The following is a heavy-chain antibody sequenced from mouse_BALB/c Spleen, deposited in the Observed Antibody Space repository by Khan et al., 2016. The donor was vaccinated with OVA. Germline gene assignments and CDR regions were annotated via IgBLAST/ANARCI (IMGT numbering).Heavy chain of an antibody. J-gene: IGHJ2*01. CDR3: TGHRGYYGSGPYFDY. CDR2: ISSGGSYT. Sequence: EVELVESGGGLVRPGGSLKLSCAASGFSFSSYSISWVRQTPEQRLEWAATISSGGSYTYYPDSVKGRFTISRDNAKNTQHLQVNSLRSEDTAMYYCTGHRGYYGSGPYFDYWGQGTTVTVSA. CDR1: GFSFSSYS. D-gene: IGHD1-1*01. V-gene: IGHV5-6-4*01.